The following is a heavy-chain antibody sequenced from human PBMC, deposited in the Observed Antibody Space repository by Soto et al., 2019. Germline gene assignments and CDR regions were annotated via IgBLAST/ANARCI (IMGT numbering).Heavy chain of an antibody. J-gene: IGHJ4*02. D-gene: IGHD3-10*01. CDR1: GGTFSSYA. V-gene: IGHV1-69*13. CDR3: ARASQNYYGSGSYYAPVDY. Sequence: SVKVSCKASGGTFSSYAISWVRQAPGQGLEWMGGIIPIFGTANYAQKFQGRVTITADESTSTAYMELSSLRSEDTAVYYCARASQNYYGSGSYYAPVDYWGQGTLVTGLL. CDR2: IIPIFGTA.